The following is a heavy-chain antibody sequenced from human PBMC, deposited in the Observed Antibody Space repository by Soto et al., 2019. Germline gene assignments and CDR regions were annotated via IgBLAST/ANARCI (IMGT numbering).Heavy chain of an antibody. D-gene: IGHD3-10*01. CDR2: IYYSGST. Sequence: SETLSLTCTVSGGSISSGGYYWSWIRQHPGKGLEWIGYIYYSGSTYYNPSLKSRVTISVDTSKNQFSLKLSSVTAADTAVYYCAREGNYGSGSPIDFWGQGTRVTVSS. J-gene: IGHJ4*02. CDR1: GGSISSGGYY. CDR3: AREGNYGSGSPIDF. V-gene: IGHV4-31*03.